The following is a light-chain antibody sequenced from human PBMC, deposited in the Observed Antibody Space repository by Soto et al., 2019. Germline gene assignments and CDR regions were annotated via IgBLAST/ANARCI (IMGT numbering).Light chain of an antibody. V-gene: IGLV2-14*01. CDR3: SSYTSSSPYV. CDR2: EVS. J-gene: IGLJ1*01. Sequence: QSALTQPASVSGSGGQSITISCTGTSSDVGGYNYVSWYQQHPGKAPKLMIYEVSNRPSGVSNRFSGSKSGNTAPLTISGLQAEDEADYYCSSYTSSSPYVFGTGTKVTVL. CDR1: SSDVGGYNY.